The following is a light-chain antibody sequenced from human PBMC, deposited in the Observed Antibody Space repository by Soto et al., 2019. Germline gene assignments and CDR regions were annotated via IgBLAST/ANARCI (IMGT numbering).Light chain of an antibody. J-gene: IGKJ1*01. CDR3: QQYSSSRT. CDR2: GAS. Sequence: IVLTQSPATLSVSPGERATLFCRASQRVSGNLAWYQQKPGQAPRLLMYGASIRATGFPDRFSGTGSGTDFALTISRLEPEDFAVYYCQQYSSSRTFGQGTKV. CDR1: QRVSGN. V-gene: IGKV3-20*01.